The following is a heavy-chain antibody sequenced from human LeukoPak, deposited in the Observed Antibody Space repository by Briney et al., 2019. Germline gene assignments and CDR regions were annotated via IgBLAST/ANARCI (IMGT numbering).Heavy chain of an antibody. D-gene: IGHD2-2*01. CDR2: IIPIFGTA. J-gene: IGHJ5*02. CDR1: GGTFSSYA. V-gene: IGHV1-69*13. Sequence: GASVKVSCKASGGTFSSYAISWVRQAPGQGLEWMGGIIPIFGTANYAQKFQGRVTITADESTSTAYMELSSLRSEDTAVYYCARERGISSTSYAQFIGWFDPWGQGTLVTVSS. CDR3: ARERGISSTSYAQFIGWFDP.